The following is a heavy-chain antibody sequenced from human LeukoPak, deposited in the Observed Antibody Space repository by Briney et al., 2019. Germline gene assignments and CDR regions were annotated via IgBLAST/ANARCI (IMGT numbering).Heavy chain of an antibody. CDR2: IKQDGSEQ. CDR3: ARNSGWSVDY. Sequence: PGGSLRLSCAASGFTFSNYWMSWVRQTPGKGPEWVANIKQDGSEQYYVDSMEGRFTVPRDNAKNSLSLQMNSLRADDTAVYYCARNSGWSVDYWGQGTLVTVSS. CDR1: GFTFSNYW. J-gene: IGHJ4*02. V-gene: IGHV3-7*01. D-gene: IGHD6-19*01.